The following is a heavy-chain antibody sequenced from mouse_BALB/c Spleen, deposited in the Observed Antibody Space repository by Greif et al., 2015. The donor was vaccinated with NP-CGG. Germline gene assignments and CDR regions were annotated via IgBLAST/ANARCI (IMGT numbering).Heavy chain of an antibody. CDR3: ARQKGVDY. CDR2: ISGGGSYT. CDR1: GFTFSSYG. V-gene: IGHV5-6*01. J-gene: IGHJ2*01. Sequence: EVKLMESGGDLVKPGGSLKLSCAASGFTFSSYGMSWVRQTPDKRLEWVATISGGGSYTYYPDSVKGRFTISRDNAKNTLYLQMSSLKSEDTAMYYCARQKGVDYWGQGTTLTVSS.